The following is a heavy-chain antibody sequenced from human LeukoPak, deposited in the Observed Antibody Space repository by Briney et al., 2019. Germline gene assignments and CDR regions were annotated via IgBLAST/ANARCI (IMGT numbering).Heavy chain of an antibody. V-gene: IGHV3-43*02. Sequence: GESLRLTCAASGFTFEDYAIDWVRQAPGKGLEWDSRISGNGGGTYYADSVKGRFTISRRNSKNSLYLQMTSLRTEDTALYYWAKEFFGSAFGGYYFFDYWGQRTLWTVSS. CDR2: ISGNGGGT. D-gene: IGHD1-26*01. CDR1: GFTFEDYA. CDR3: AKEFFGSAFGGYYFFDY. J-gene: IGHJ4*02.